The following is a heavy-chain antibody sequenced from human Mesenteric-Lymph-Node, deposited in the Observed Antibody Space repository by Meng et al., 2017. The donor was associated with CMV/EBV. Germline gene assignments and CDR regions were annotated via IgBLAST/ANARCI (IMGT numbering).Heavy chain of an antibody. CDR1: GFTFRSNW. Sequence: GGSLRLSCAASGFTFRSNWMHWVRQAPGKGLVWVARMNTDGSATRYADSVRGRFTISTDNAKNTLYVQMNSLTAEDTAVYYCARSNYYGAETYGFDVWGQGAMVTVSS. J-gene: IGHJ3*01. CDR3: ARSNYYGAETYGFDV. D-gene: IGHD3-10*01. CDR2: MNTDGSAT. V-gene: IGHV3-74*01.